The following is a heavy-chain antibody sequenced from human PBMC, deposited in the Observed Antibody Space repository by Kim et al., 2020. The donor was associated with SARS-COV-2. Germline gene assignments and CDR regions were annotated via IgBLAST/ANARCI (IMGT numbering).Heavy chain of an antibody. D-gene: IGHD3-10*01. J-gene: IGHJ6*02. CDR2: INHSGST. CDR1: GGSFSGYY. V-gene: IGHV4-34*01. CDR3: ARGTKDGSGSYRSYYYYYGMDV. Sequence: SETLSLTCAVYGGSFSGYYWSWIRQPPGKGLEWIGEINHSGSTNYNPSLKSRVTISVDTSKNQFSLKLSSVTAADTAVYYCARGTKDGSGSYRSYYYYYGMDVWGQGTTVTVSS.